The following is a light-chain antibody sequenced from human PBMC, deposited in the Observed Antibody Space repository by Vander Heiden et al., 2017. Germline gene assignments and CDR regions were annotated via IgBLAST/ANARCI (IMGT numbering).Light chain of an antibody. V-gene: IGKV1-39*01. CDR2: AAS. J-gene: IGKJ4*01. CDR1: QSISSY. CDR3: QQSYSTPLT. Sequence: IQMTQSPSSLPASVGDRVTITCRASQSISSYLNWYQQKPGKAPKFLIYAASTLQSGVPSRFSGSGSGTDFTLTISSLQPEDFATYYCQQSYSTPLTFGGGTKVEIK.